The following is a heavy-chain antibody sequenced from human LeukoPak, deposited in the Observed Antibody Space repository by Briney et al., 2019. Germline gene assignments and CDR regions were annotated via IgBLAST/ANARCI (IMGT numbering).Heavy chain of an antibody. J-gene: IGHJ6*02. CDR2: ISGSGGST. CDR1: GFTFSSYA. CDR3: AKALSPVIAVAGAQPYYGMDV. D-gene: IGHD6-19*01. V-gene: IGHV3-23*01. Sequence: SGGSLRLSCAASGFTFSSYAMSWVRQAPGKGLEWVSAISGSGGSTYYADSVKGRFTISRDNSKNTLYLQMNSLRAEDTAVYYCAKALSPVIAVAGAQPYYGMDVWGQGTTVTVSS.